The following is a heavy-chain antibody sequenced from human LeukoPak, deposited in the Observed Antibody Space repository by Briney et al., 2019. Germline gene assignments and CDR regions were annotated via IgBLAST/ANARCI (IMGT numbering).Heavy chain of an antibody. CDR3: ARVASSGYYYFSDY. Sequence: GGSLRLSCAASGFTFSSYWMNWVRQAPGKGLEWVANIKQDGSEKYYVDSVKGRFTISRDNAKNSLYLQMNSLRAGDTAVYYCARVASSGYYYFSDYWGQGTQVTVSS. V-gene: IGHV3-7*01. CDR2: IKQDGSEK. D-gene: IGHD3-22*01. J-gene: IGHJ4*02. CDR1: GFTFSSYW.